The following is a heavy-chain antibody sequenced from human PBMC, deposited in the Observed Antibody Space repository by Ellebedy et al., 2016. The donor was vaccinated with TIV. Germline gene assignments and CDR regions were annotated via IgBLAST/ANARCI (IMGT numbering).Heavy chain of an antibody. D-gene: IGHD6-19*01. V-gene: IGHV3-53*01. Sequence: PGGSLRLSCAASGFIVSSNYMSWVRQAPGRGLEWVSIIYSSGGTYYAGSVKGRFTISRDNSTNMVYLQMNRLRAGDTAVYYCAGGISVAGTSLDFWGQGTLVTVSS. CDR3: AGGISVAGTSLDF. CDR2: IYSSGGT. J-gene: IGHJ4*02. CDR1: GFIVSSNY.